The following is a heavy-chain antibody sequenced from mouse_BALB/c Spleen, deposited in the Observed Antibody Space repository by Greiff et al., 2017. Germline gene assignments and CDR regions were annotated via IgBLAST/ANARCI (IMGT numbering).Heavy chain of an antibody. V-gene: IGHV5-12-2*01. CDR1: GFTFSSYT. J-gene: IGHJ4*01. CDR2: ISNGGGST. Sequence: DVKLVESGGGLVKPGGSLKLSCAASGFTFSSYTMSWVRQTPEKRLEWVAYISNGGGSTYYPDTVKGRFTISRDNAKNTLYLQMSSLKSEDTAMYYCAREYGNYNAMDYGGQGTSVTVSS. CDR3: AREYGNYNAMDY. D-gene: IGHD2-10*02.